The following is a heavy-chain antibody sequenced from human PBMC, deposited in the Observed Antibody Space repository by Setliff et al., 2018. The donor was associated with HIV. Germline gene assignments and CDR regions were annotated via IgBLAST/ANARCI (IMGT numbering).Heavy chain of an antibody. D-gene: IGHD3-3*01. CDR2: INSDGRST. J-gene: IGHJ4*02. Sequence: PGGSLRLSCAASGFTFSSNWMHWVRQAPGKGLVWVSRINSDGRSTSYADSVKGRFTISRDNDKNTLYLQMNSLRAEDTAEYYCARGPLLLEWLLTYWGQGTLVTVSS. CDR1: GFTFSSNW. V-gene: IGHV3-74*01. CDR3: ARGPLLLEWLLTY.